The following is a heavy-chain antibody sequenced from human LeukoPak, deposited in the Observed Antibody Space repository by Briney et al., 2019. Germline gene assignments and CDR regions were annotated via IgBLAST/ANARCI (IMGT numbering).Heavy chain of an antibody. Sequence: SETLSFTCAGYGGSFSGYYWSWIRQPPGKGLEWIGEINHSGSTNYNPSLKSRVTISVDTSKNQFSLKLSSVTAADTAVYYCARSWLSTPYDAFDIWGQGTMVTVSS. D-gene: IGHD3-22*01. CDR3: ARSWLSTPYDAFDI. V-gene: IGHV4-34*01. CDR1: GGSFSGYY. CDR2: INHSGST. J-gene: IGHJ3*02.